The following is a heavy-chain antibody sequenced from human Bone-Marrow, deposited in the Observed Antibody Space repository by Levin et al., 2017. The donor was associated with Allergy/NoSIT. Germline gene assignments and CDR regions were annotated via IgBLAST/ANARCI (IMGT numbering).Heavy chain of an antibody. Sequence: AASVKVSCKASGYTFTKFPITWVRQAPGQGLEWMGWINPYNEKTNFVEKFQGRATMTTDTSTTTAYLELRSLRSDDAAVYYCARGGWQVTTTLGNYYYYMDVWGSGTTVTVSS. CDR1: GYTFTKFP. D-gene: IGHD4-17*01. CDR3: ARGGWQVTTTLGNYYYYMDV. J-gene: IGHJ6*03. V-gene: IGHV1-18*01. CDR2: INPYNEKT.